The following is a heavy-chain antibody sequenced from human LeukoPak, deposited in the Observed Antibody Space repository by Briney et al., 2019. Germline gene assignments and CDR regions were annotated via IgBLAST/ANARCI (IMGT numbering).Heavy chain of an antibody. D-gene: IGHD2-21*01. Sequence: PGGSLRLSCAASGFTFSSYGMHWVRQAPGKGLEWVAFIRYDGSNKYYADSVKGRFTISRDNSKNTLYLQMNSLRAEDTAVYYCAKDRCGGDCYYNWFDPWGQGTLVTVSS. CDR2: IRYDGSNK. CDR3: AKDRCGGDCYYNWFDP. CDR1: GFTFSSYG. V-gene: IGHV3-30*02. J-gene: IGHJ5*02.